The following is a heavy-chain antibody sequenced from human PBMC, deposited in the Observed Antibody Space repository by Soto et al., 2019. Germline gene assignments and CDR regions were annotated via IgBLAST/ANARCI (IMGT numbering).Heavy chain of an antibody. V-gene: IGHV3-23*01. J-gene: IGHJ2*01. CDR1: GFTLSNYA. D-gene: IGHD2-15*01. CDR2: ISFSDGGT. CDR3: VKDDRILGRRYFDL. Sequence: EEQLLESGGGLIQPGGSLRLACAASGFTLSNYAMTWVRQAPGKGLEWVSSISFSDGGTYYADSVKGRLTISRDNSKNTLFLQMNSLRVEDTAVYYCVKDDRILGRRYFDLWGRGTLVTVSS.